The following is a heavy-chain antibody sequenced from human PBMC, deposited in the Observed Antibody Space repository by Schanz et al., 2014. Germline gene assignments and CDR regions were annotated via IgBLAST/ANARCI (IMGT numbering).Heavy chain of an antibody. CDR2: ISVYTGNT. Sequence: QVQLVQSGAEVKKPGASVRVSCKASGYTFTTYAMSWVRQAPGQGLEWVGWISVYTGNTKYGQKVQGRVTMTADTSTNTAYMELRSRRSDDTAVYYCAKGEYDILTDSYSRLDPWGQGTLVTVSS. V-gene: IGHV1-18*01. CDR1: GYTFTTYA. D-gene: IGHD3-9*01. J-gene: IGHJ5*02. CDR3: AKGEYDILTDSYSRLDP.